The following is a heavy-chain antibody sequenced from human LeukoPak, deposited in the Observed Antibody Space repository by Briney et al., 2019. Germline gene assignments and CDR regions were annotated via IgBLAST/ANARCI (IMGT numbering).Heavy chain of an antibody. V-gene: IGHV3-53*01. CDR3: ASRHCSGENCYAGPLDF. Sequence: GSLRLSCVASAFSDKSNYMSWVRQAPGKGLEWVSVSYSGGSTYYEDSVKGRFTVSSDVSKNTLYLQMNNLRGEDTAVYYCASRHCSGENCYAGPLDFWGQGIQVTVSS. CDR1: AFSDKSNY. J-gene: IGHJ4*02. CDR2: SYSGGST. D-gene: IGHD2-8*02.